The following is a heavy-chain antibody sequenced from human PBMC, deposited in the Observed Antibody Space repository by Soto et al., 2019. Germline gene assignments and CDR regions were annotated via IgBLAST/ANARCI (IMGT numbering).Heavy chain of an antibody. CDR1: SDFISTSTW. J-gene: IGHJ4*02. D-gene: IGHD2-15*01. V-gene: IGHV4-4*02. Sequence: SETLSLTCAVSSDFISTSTWWSWVRQPPGRGLEWIGEIYHSGSTNYNPSLKSRVTISVDKTKNQFSLNLSSVTAADTAAYYCASSPGSLAGDYWGQGTLVTVSS. CDR2: IYHSGST. CDR3: ASSPGSLAGDY.